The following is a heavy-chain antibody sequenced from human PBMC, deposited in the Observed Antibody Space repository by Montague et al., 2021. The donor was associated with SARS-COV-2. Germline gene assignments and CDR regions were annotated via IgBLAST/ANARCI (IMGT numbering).Heavy chain of an antibody. CDR3: VRHGYGPVFLNDY. Sequence: SETLSLTCAVYGGSFSGYYWSWIRQPPGKGLEWIGEISHSGSTNYNPSLKSRVTISIDTSKNQFSLKLSSVTAADTAVYYCVRHGYGPVFLNDYWGQGTLVTVSS. CDR2: ISHSGST. CDR1: GGSFSGYY. V-gene: IGHV4-34*01. J-gene: IGHJ4*02. D-gene: IGHD5-18*01.